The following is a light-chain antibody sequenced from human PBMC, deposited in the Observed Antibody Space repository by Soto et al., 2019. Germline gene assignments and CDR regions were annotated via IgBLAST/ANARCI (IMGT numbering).Light chain of an antibody. J-gene: IGLJ1*01. V-gene: IGLV2-14*01. CDR1: SSDVGGYNL. Sequence: QSALTQPASVSGSPGQSITISCTGTSSDVGGYNLVSWYQQHPGKAPKLMIYEVTNRPSGVSNRFSGSRSGNAASLTISGLRAEDEDDYYCSSYTCSSTPTVFGTGTKVTVL. CDR2: EVT. CDR3: SSYTCSSTPTV.